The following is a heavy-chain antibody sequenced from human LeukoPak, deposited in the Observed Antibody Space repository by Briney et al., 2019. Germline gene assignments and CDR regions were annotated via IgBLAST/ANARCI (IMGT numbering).Heavy chain of an antibody. V-gene: IGHV1-69*05. CDR2: IIPIFGTA. Sequence: SVKVSCKASGGTFSSYAISWVRQAPGQGLEWMGWIIPIFGTANYAQKFQGRVTITRDESTSTAYMELSSLRSDDTAVYYCARDNYAGANWFDPWGQGTLVTVSS. CDR1: GGTFSSYA. J-gene: IGHJ5*02. CDR3: ARDNYAGANWFDP. D-gene: IGHD1-7*01.